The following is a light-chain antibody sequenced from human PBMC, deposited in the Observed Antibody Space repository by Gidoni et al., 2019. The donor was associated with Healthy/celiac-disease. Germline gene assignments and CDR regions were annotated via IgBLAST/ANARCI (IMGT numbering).Light chain of an antibody. V-gene: IGLV1-44*01. CDR1: SSNIGSNP. CDR3: AAWDDSLNAWV. CDR2: SNN. Sequence: QSVLTPPPSASGTPGQRVTISCSGSSSNIGSNPVNWYQQLPGPAPKLLIYSNNQRPSGVPDRFSGSKSGTSASLAISGLQSEDEADYYCAAWDDSLNAWVFGGGTKLTVL. J-gene: IGLJ3*02.